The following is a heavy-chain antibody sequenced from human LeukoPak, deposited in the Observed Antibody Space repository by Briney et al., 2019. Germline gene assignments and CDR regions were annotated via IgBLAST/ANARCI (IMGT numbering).Heavy chain of an antibody. CDR3: ARETKDIYSPSWGLYDTYYYIDA. CDR1: PGSMDSGLYY. V-gene: IGHV4-61*02. CDR2: ISNNGGT. Sequence: SGTLSLTCAVSPGSMDSGLYYWTWIRQPAGKGLEWIGRISNNGGTAYNPSLRSRVTITIDTSNNHLSLKLTSVTAADTALYYCARETKDIYSPSWGLYDTYYYIDAWGKGTTVTVSS. D-gene: IGHD5/OR15-5a*01. J-gene: IGHJ6*03.